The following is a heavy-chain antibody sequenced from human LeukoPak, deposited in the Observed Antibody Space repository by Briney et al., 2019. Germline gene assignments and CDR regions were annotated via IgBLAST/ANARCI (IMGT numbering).Heavy chain of an antibody. CDR3: ARLPPYSSSWYFDY. J-gene: IGHJ4*02. V-gene: IGHV4-59*12. CDR1: GGSISSYY. Sequence: SETLSLTCTVSGGSISSYYWSWIRQPPGKGLEWIGYIYYSGSTHYNPSLKSRVTISVDTSKNQFSLKLSSVTAADTAVYYCARLPPYSSSWYFDYWGQGTLVTVSS. CDR2: IYYSGST. D-gene: IGHD6-13*01.